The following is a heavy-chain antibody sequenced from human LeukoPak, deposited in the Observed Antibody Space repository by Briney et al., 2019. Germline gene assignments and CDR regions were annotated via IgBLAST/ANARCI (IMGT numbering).Heavy chain of an antibody. CDR1: GGSFGGYY. J-gene: IGHJ3*02. CDR3: ARRRIQLWSDAFDI. D-gene: IGHD5-18*01. Sequence: SETLSLTCAVYGGSFGGYYWSWIRQPPGKGLEWIGEINHSGSTNYNPSLKSRVTISVDTSKNQFSLKLSSVTAADTAVYYCARRRIQLWSDAFDIWGQGTMVTVSS. V-gene: IGHV4-34*01. CDR2: INHSGST.